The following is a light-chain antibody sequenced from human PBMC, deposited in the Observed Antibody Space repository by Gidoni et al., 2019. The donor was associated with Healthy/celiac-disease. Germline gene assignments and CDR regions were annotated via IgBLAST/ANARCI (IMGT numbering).Light chain of an antibody. CDR1: QSVSSN. J-gene: IGKJ4*01. CDR3: QQYNNWPRT. Sequence: EIVMTQSPATLSVSPGDSATLSCRASQSVSSNLAWYQQKPGQAPRLLIYGASTRATGIPARFSGSGSGTEFTLTISSLQSEDFAVYYCQQYNNWPRTFXGXTKVEIK. V-gene: IGKV3-15*01. CDR2: GAS.